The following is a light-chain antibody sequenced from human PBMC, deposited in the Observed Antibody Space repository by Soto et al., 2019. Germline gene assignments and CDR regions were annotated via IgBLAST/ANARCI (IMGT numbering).Light chain of an antibody. Sequence: QSVLTQSPSASAALGASVKLTCTLSSEHSNYAIAWHQQQPEKGPRYLMRVNSDGSHSKGDGIPDRFSGSSSGAERYLTISSLQSEDEADYYCQTWGTGVPYVFGTGTKLTVL. J-gene: IGLJ1*01. CDR3: QTWGTGVPYV. V-gene: IGLV4-69*02. CDR2: VNSDGSH. CDR1: SEHSNYA.